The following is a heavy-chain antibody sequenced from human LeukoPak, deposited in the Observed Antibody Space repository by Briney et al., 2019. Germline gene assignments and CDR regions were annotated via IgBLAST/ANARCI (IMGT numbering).Heavy chain of an antibody. CDR1: GGSISTSYF. Sequence: SETLSLTCTVSGGSISTSYFWTWIRQSAGKGLEWIGRIYSSGSTTYNPSLKSRVTMSIDTSRNQFSLNLSSVTAADTPVYYCARDGIHYGSGFDLWGQGTLVTVSS. V-gene: IGHV4-4*07. D-gene: IGHD3-10*01. J-gene: IGHJ5*02. CDR3: ARDGIHYGSGFDL. CDR2: IYSSGST.